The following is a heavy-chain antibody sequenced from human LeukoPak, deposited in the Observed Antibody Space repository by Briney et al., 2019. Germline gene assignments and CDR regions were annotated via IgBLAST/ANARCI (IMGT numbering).Heavy chain of an antibody. D-gene: IGHD4-17*01. J-gene: IGHJ4*02. CDR1: GFTFSSYA. Sequence: GGSLRLSCAASGFTFSSYAMSWVRQAPGKGLEWVSSISSSTSYIYYADSVKGRFTISKDNAKNSLYLQMNSLRAEDTAVYYCARAGGSTVSHSDYWGQGTLVTVSS. V-gene: IGHV3-21*01. CDR3: ARAGGSTVSHSDY. CDR2: ISSSTSYI.